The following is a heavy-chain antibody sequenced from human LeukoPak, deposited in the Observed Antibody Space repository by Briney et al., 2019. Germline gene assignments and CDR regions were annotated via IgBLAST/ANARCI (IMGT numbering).Heavy chain of an antibody. V-gene: IGHV3-72*01. D-gene: IGHD3-16*01. CDR1: GVTLSGRH. J-gene: IGHJ3*02. CDR3: ARDGGEGDTSAFDI. Sequence: GGSLRLSCAASGVTLSGRHMDWVRQAPGKGLEWVGRTRDKARGYTTEYAASVKGRFTISRDDSQTSVYLQMNSLKTEDTAVYFCARDGGEGDTSAFDIWGQGTVVTVSS. CDR2: TRDKARGYTT.